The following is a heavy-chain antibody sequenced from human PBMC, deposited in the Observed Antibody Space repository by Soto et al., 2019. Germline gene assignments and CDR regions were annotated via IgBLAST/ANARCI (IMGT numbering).Heavy chain of an antibody. Sequence: SVKVSCKASGGAFSSYAISWVRQAPGQGLEWMGGIIPIFGTASYAQKFQGRVTITADESTSTAYMELSSLRSEDTAVYYCAINYYDSSGYYSTASPFDYWGQGTLVTVSS. V-gene: IGHV1-69*13. J-gene: IGHJ4*02. CDR2: IIPIFGTA. CDR1: GGAFSSYA. D-gene: IGHD3-22*01. CDR3: AINYYDSSGYYSTASPFDY.